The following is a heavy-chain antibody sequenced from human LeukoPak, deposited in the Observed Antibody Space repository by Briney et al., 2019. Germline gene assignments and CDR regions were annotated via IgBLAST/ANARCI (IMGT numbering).Heavy chain of an antibody. CDR2: VGTGGDT. CDR3: ARRSAAAGIDAFDI. Sequence: GGSLRLSCSASGFSFRNYDMHEFHQPTGKGLEGISAVGTGGDTYYAGSLKGRFTVVRENAKNSLYLQMNSLRAGDTAMYYCARRSAAAGIDAFDIWGQGKMVTVSS. V-gene: IGHV3-13*01. CDR1: GFSFRNYD. J-gene: IGHJ3*02. D-gene: IGHD6-13*01.